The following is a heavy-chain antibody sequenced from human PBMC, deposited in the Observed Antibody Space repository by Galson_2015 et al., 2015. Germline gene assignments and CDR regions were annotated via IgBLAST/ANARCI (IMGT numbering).Heavy chain of an antibody. CDR2: IYTDASRA. V-gene: IGHV3-74*01. CDR1: GFTFSSYW. J-gene: IGHJ4*02. D-gene: IGHD5-18*01. Sequence: SLRLSCAASGFTFSSYWMHWVRHAPGKGLVWVSRIYTDASRASSADSVKGRFTISRGDAKSTLYLQMNSLRAEDTAVYYCVRGNSGYGNFDYWGQGILVTVSS. CDR3: VRGNSGYGNFDY.